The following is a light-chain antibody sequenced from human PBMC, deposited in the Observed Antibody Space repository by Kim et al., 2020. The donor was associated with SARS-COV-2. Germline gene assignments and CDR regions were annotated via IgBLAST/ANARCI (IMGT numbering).Light chain of an antibody. V-gene: IGKV4-1*01. J-gene: IGKJ5*01. Sequence: VALRERATINCRASSNSDKYFAWYQQRPGQTPKLVIDWASARAPGVPERFSGSGSVTDYTLTITNLQAEDVAVYYCQQFYTMPITFGQGTRLEIK. CDR2: WAS. CDR1: SNSDKY. CDR3: QQFYTMPIT.